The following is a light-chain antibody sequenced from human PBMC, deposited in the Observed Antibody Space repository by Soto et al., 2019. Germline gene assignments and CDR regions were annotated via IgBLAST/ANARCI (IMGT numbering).Light chain of an antibody. Sequence: ESVLTQSPGTLSLSPGETATLSCRASQTIGSNYLAWYQQKPGQAPRLLVYGASNRATGIPDRFSGSGSGTDFTLTISRLEPEDFAVYHCQRYGISHITFGQGTRLEIK. V-gene: IGKV3-20*01. CDR3: QRYGISHIT. CDR2: GAS. J-gene: IGKJ5*01. CDR1: QTIGSNY.